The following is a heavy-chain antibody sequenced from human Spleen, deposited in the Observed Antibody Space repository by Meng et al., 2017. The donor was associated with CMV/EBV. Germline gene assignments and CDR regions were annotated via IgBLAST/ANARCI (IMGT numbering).Heavy chain of an antibody. V-gene: IGHV3-30*04. Sequence: GGSLRLSCAASGFTFSNYAMHWVRQAPGKGLEWVAVISYDGSNKYYADSVKGRFTISRDNSKNTLYLQMNSLRAEGTAVYYCARDRGSSWKGSFDYWGQGTLVTVSS. CDR1: GFTFSNYA. J-gene: IGHJ4*02. CDR2: ISYDGSNK. D-gene: IGHD6-13*01. CDR3: ARDRGSSWKGSFDY.